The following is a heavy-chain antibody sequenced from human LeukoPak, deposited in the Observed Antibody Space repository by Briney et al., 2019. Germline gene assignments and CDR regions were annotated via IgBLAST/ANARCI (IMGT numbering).Heavy chain of an antibody. Sequence: SETLSLTCTVSGGSISSGSYYWSWIRQPAGKGLEWIGRIYTSGSTNYNPSLKSRVTISVDTSKNQFSLKLSSVTAADTAVYYCAREAGYCSSTSCYTNYYYYYMDVWGKGTTVTVSS. D-gene: IGHD2-2*02. CDR2: IYTSGST. CDR3: AREAGYCSSTSCYTNYYYYYMDV. V-gene: IGHV4-61*02. CDR1: GGSISSGSYY. J-gene: IGHJ6*03.